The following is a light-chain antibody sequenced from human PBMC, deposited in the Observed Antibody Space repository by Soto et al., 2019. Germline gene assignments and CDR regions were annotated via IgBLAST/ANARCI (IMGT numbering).Light chain of an antibody. Sequence: QSVLTQPASVSGSPGQSITISCTGTSSDVGGYNFVSWYQQHPGKAPKLMIYDVSTRPSGVSNRFSGSKSGTTASLTISGLQAEDEADYSCCSYTSSTSYVFGTGTKVTVL. V-gene: IGLV2-14*01. CDR3: CSYTSSTSYV. CDR2: DVS. CDR1: SSDVGGYNF. J-gene: IGLJ1*01.